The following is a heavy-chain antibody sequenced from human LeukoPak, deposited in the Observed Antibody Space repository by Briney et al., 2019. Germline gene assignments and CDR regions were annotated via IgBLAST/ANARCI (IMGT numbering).Heavy chain of an antibody. J-gene: IGHJ4*02. CDR2: ISSDGTGT. Sequence: GGSLRLSCAASGFTFTNYWMHWVRQAPGKGLVWVSYISSDGTGTNYADSVKGRFTISRDNAKNTVYLQMNSLRADDTAVYFCTRDFFGIDYWGQGTLVTVSS. CDR1: GFTFTNYW. V-gene: IGHV3-74*01. CDR3: TRDFFGIDY. D-gene: IGHD3-3*01.